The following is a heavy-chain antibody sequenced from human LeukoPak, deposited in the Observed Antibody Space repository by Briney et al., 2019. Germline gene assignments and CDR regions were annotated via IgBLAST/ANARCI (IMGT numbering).Heavy chain of an antibody. D-gene: IGHD3-3*01. J-gene: IGHJ4*02. V-gene: IGHV1-2*02. Sequence: ASVKVSCKASGYTFTGHYMHWLRQAPGQGLEWMGWINPNSGDTNYAQKFQGRVTMTEDTSTDTAYMELSSLRSEDTAVFYCAASFLRFSPDFDYWGQGTLVTVSS. CDR3: AASFLRFSPDFDY. CDR2: INPNSGDT. CDR1: GYTFTGHY.